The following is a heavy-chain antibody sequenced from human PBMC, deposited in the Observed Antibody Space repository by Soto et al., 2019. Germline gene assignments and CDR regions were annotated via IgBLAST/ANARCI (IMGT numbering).Heavy chain of an antibody. CDR1: GFTFSSYN. D-gene: IGHD2-15*01. V-gene: IGHV3-64*02. CDR3: ARARCSSGQCYYFDY. Sequence: EVQLVESGEGLVQPGGSLRLSCAASGFTFSSYNIHWIRQAPGKGLEFVSAISRSGDRTYYADSEKGRFTITRDNSKNTVWLQMGSLRAEYMAVYYCARARCSSGQCYYFDYWGRGALVSVSS. CDR2: ISRSGDRT. J-gene: IGHJ4*02.